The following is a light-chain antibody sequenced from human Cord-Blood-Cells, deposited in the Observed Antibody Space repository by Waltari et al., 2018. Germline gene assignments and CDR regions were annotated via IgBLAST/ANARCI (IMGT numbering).Light chain of an antibody. CDR1: KSISIY. Sequence: DIQKAQSPSSLSASVGDRVTITCRASKSISIYLNWYQQKPGTAPRLLIYAASSWQSGVPSRCGGSGSGTDFTLTIRSLQPADFATYYCLQSQRTRLTFGGGTKEEIK. J-gene: IGKJ4*01. CDR3: LQSQRTRLT. V-gene: IGKV1-39*01. CDR2: AAS.